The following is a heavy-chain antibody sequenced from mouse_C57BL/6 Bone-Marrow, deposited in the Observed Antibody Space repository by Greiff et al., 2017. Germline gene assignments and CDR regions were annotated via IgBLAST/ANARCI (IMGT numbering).Heavy chain of an antibody. Sequence: QVQLQQPGAELVMPGASVKLSCKASGYTFTSYWMHWVKQRPGQGLEWIGEIDPSASYPNYNQQFKGKSTLTVDKSSSTAYMQLSSLTSEDSAIYYCARDYSNYFYAMDYWGQGTSVTVSS. J-gene: IGHJ4*01. CDR2: IDPSASYP. CDR1: GYTFTSYW. D-gene: IGHD2-5*01. V-gene: IGHV1-69*01. CDR3: ARDYSNYFYAMDY.